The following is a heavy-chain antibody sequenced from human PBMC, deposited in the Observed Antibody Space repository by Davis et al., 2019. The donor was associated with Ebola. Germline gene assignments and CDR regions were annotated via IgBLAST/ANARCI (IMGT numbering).Heavy chain of an antibody. D-gene: IGHD5-12*01. Sequence: GESLKISCAASGFTFSSYGMHWVRQAPGKGLEWVANIKQDGSEKYYVDSVKGRFTISRDNAKNSLYLQMNSLRAEDTAVYYCARDWVSGYRFYHYYYGMDVWGQGTTVTVSS. J-gene: IGHJ6*02. CDR1: GFTFSSYG. CDR2: IKQDGSEK. CDR3: ARDWVSGYRFYHYYYGMDV. V-gene: IGHV3-7*01.